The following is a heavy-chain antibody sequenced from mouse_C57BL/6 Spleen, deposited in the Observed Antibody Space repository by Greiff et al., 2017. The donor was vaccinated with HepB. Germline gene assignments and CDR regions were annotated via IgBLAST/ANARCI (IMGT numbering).Heavy chain of an antibody. J-gene: IGHJ2*01. CDR3: ARWGLYEYFDY. D-gene: IGHD2-13*01. CDR2: IYPGSGNT. V-gene: IGHV1-76*01. CDR1: GYIFTDYY. Sequence: VQLQQSGAELVRPGASVKLSCKASGYIFTDYYINWVKQRPGQGLEWIARIYPGSGNTYYNEKFKGKATLTAEKSSSTAYMQLSSLTSEDSAVYFCARWGLYEYFDYWGQGTTLTVSS.